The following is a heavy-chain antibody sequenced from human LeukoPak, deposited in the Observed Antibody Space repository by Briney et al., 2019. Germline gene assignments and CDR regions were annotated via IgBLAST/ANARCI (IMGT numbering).Heavy chain of an antibody. V-gene: IGHV7-4-1*02. J-gene: IGHJ4*02. CDR2: INIESGNP. CDR3: ARVAGYTTDWYGGGDDY. CDR1: GYTLTELS. D-gene: IGHD6-19*01. Sequence: ASVKVSCKVSGYTLTELSMHWVRQAPGQGLEWMGWINIESGNPTYAQGFTGRFVFSLDTSVSTAYLQISSLKADDTAVYYCARVAGYTTDWYGGGDDYWGQGTLVTVSS.